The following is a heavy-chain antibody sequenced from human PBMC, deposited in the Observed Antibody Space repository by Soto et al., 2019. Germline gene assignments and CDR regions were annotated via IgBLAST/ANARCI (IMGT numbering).Heavy chain of an antibody. Sequence: QVQLQESGPGLVKPSETLSVTCSVSGGSIRDYYWSWIRQPAGKGLEWIGRMYISGSTKYNPSLKSRVTMSADTSGNQFSLTLISVTAADTATYYCARMYNSGFYRPEGDYYFYGMDVWGQGTTVTVSS. J-gene: IGHJ6*02. D-gene: IGHD5-12*01. CDR2: MYISGST. V-gene: IGHV4-4*07. CDR3: ARMYNSGFYRPEGDYYFYGMDV. CDR1: GGSIRDYY.